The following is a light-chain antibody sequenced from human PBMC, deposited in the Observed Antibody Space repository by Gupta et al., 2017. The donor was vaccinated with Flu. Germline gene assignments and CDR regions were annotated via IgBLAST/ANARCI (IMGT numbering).Light chain of an antibody. CDR3: QQYNNWPPVT. V-gene: IGKV3-15*01. CDR1: QSVSSN. Sequence: EIVMTQSPATLSVSPGERATLSCRASQSVSSNLAWYQQKPGQAPRLLIYGESTRATGIPARFSGSGSGTEFTLTISSLQSEDFAVYYWQQYNNWPPVTFGGGTKVE. CDR2: GES. J-gene: IGKJ4*01.